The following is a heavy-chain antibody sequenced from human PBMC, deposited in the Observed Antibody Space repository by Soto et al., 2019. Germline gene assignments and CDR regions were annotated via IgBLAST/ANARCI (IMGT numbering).Heavy chain of an antibody. D-gene: IGHD2-2*01. J-gene: IGHJ4*02. CDR3: ARATGSNHPFDY. CDR2: ISTDGSST. Sequence: EVQLVESGGGLVQPGGSLRLSCAATGFSFSTYWMHWVRQGPGKGLVWVSRISTDGSSTTYADSVKGRFTISRDNAKNTLYLQMNSLGADDTALYYCARATGSNHPFDYWGQGTLVTVSS. V-gene: IGHV3-74*01. CDR1: GFSFSTYW.